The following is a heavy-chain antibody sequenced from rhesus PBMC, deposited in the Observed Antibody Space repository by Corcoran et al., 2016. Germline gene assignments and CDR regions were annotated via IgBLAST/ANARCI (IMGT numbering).Heavy chain of an antibody. CDR2: IYGSAGNT. D-gene: IGHD1-32*01. CDR1: GVSITSSY. V-gene: IGHV4-169*02. J-gene: IGHJ4*01. Sequence: GPGLVKPSETLSVTCAVSGVSITSSYWNWIRQAPGKGLEWIGCIYGSAGNTKYNPSLRSRVTLSVDTSKNQFSLRLASVTAADTAVYYCARDWNSDFVIDSWGQGVLVTVSS. CDR3: ARDWNSDFVIDS.